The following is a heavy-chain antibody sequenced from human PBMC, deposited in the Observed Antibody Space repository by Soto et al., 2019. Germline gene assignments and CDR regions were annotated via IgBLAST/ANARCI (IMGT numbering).Heavy chain of an antibody. V-gene: IGHV3-15*01. D-gene: IGHD3-9*01. CDR2: IKSKTDGGTA. J-gene: IGHJ4*02. CDR1: GFNLSHPW. Sequence: GGSLRLSCVASGFNLSHPWMTWVRQAAGKGLEWVGRIKSKTDGGTADYAAPVKGRATISRDDSKNTVYLQMNSLKTEDTAVYYCTTGIYYDILTGYHNVAYWGQGALVTVS. CDR3: TTGIYYDILTGYHNVAY.